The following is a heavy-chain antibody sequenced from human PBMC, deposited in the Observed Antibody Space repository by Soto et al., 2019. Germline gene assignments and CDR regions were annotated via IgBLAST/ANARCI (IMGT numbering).Heavy chain of an antibody. CDR1: GASLNSDDNY. D-gene: IGHD3-10*01. V-gene: IGHV4-31*03. CDR3: AKIRRVFGDLSYVFDS. CDR2: ISYSGPT. Sequence: QVQLQESGPGLVKPSQTLSLTCTVSGASLNSDDNYWSWIRQHPGKGLEWIGYISYSGPTYYTPSLRSRLTMSIDTSKSQFSLTLTSLTPADTAVYYCAKIRRVFGDLSYVFDSWGQVTLVTVSS. J-gene: IGHJ4*02.